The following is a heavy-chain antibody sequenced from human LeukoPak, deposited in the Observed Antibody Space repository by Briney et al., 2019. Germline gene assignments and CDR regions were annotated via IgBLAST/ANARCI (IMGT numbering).Heavy chain of an antibody. D-gene: IGHD4-23*01. CDR1: GGCISNSNW. CDR3: ACLTTMGRYWFDP. J-gene: IGHJ5*02. Sequence: PSGTLSLTCTVSGGCISNSNWWSWVRQPPGKGLEWIGEVSQSGSTNYNPSLKSRVTISVDTSKNQFSLKLSSVTAADTAVYYCACLTTMGRYWFDPWGQGTLVTVSS. CDR2: VSQSGST. V-gene: IGHV4-4*02.